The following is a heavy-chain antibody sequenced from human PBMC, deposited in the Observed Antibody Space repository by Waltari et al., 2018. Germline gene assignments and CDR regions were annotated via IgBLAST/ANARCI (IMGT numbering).Heavy chain of an antibody. D-gene: IGHD1-1*01. CDR3: ARHNDDYYNYYMDV. Sequence: QVQLQESGPGLVQPSETLSLTCTVSGGSISNYHWSWIRQSAGKGLEWIGRIYASGSTNYNPSLKSRVTMSVDTSKNQFSLKLSSVTAADTAVYYCARHNDDYYNYYMDVWGKGTTVTISS. J-gene: IGHJ6*03. CDR1: GGSISNYH. V-gene: IGHV4-4*07. CDR2: IYASGST.